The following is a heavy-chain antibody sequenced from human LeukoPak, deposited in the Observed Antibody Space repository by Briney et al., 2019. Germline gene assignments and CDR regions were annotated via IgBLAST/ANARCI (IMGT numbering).Heavy chain of an antibody. CDR1: GFTFSSYW. V-gene: IGHV3-7*01. J-gene: IGHJ3*01. CDR3: AREDPSGKYSDAFDV. Sequence: GGSLRLSCAASGFTFSSYWMSWVRQAPGKGLEGVANIKQDGSEKYYVASVKGRFTISRDNAKNSLYLQMNSLRAEDTAVYYCAREDPSGKYSDAFDVWGQGTKVTVSS. D-gene: IGHD1-26*01. CDR2: IKQDGSEK.